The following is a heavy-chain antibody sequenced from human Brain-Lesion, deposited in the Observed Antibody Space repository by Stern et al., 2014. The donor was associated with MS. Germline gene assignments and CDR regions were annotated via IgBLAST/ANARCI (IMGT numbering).Heavy chain of an antibody. CDR3: ARVDCSGTNCFDCYYGMDV. CDR1: GYTFTSYS. CDR2: ISAGTGYI. J-gene: IGHJ6*02. D-gene: IGHD2-2*01. Sequence: EVQLVESGGGLNKPGGSLRLSCKASGYTFTSYSMNWVRQAPGKGLEWVWSISAGTGYIYYAHSVKGRFTISRDNAKSTVFMQLNTPRAKGTGVYYCARVDCSGTNCFDCYYGMDVWGQGTTVTVSS. V-gene: IGHV3-21*01.